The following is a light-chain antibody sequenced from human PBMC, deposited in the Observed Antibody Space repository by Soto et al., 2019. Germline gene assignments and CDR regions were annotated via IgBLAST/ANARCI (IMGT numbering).Light chain of an antibody. CDR1: SSDIGTYNL. J-gene: IGLJ1*01. V-gene: IGLV2-23*01. CDR3: SSYAGSGTDNYV. Sequence: QSALTQPASVSGSPGQSITISCTGTSSDIGTYNLVSWYQHYPGKAPKLMIYEGIKRPSGVSNRFSGSKSGNTAFLTISGLQAEDEAAYYCSSYAGSGTDNYVFGSGTKV. CDR2: EGI.